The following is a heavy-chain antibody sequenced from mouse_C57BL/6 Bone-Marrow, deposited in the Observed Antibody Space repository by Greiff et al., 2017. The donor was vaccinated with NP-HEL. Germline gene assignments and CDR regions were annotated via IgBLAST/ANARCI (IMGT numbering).Heavy chain of an antibody. V-gene: IGHV1-76*01. CDR1: GYTFTDYY. CDR2: IYPGSGNT. J-gene: IGHJ2*01. Sequence: QVQLQQSGAELVRPGASVKLSCKASGYTFTDYYINWVKQRPGQGLEWIARIYPGSGNTYYNEKFKGKATLTAEKSSSTAYMQLSSLTSEDSAVYFCARGTTVEDYWGQGTTLTVSS. D-gene: IGHD1-1*01. CDR3: ARGTTVEDY.